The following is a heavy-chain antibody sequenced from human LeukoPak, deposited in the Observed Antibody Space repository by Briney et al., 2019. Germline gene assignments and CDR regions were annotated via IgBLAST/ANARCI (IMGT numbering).Heavy chain of an antibody. CDR1: GFTFSSYS. J-gene: IGHJ6*03. V-gene: IGHV3-21*01. CDR2: ISSSSSYI. Sequence: GGSLRLSCAASGFTFSSYSMNWVRQAPGKGLEWVSSISSSSSYIYYADSVKGRFTISRDNAKNSLYLQMNSLRAEDTAVYYCARESVVVVSSGYYYYMDVWGKGTTVTVSS. D-gene: IGHD2-15*01. CDR3: ARESVVVVSSGYYYYMDV.